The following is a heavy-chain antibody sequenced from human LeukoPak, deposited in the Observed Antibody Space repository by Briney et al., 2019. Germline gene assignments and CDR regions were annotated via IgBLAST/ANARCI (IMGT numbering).Heavy chain of an antibody. CDR3: ARGNPIYDILTGYSDY. J-gene: IGHJ4*02. V-gene: IGHV1-8*01. CDR1: GYTFTSYD. CDR2: MNPNSGNT. Sequence: ASVKVSCKASGYTFTSYDINWVRQATGQGLEWMGWMNPNSGNTGYAQKFQGRVTMTRNTSISTAYMELSSLRSEDTAVYYCARGNPIYDILTGYSDYWGQGTLVTVSS. D-gene: IGHD3-9*01.